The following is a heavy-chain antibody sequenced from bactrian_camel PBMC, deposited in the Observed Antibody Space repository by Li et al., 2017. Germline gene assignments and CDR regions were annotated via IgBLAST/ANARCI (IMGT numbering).Heavy chain of an antibody. CDR1: GFTFSDYT. V-gene: IGHV3S31*01. CDR3: TKDRGRAVPAGSFDY. D-gene: IGHD6*01. J-gene: IGHJ6*01. CDR2: INSDGGAT. Sequence: VRLVESGGDLVRPGGSLRLSCAASGFTFSDYTMTWVRQAPGKGLEWVSGINSDGGATYYADSVKGRFTNSRDNAKNTLYLQLNGLKTEDTAMYYCTKDRGRAVPAGSFDYWAQGTQVTVS.